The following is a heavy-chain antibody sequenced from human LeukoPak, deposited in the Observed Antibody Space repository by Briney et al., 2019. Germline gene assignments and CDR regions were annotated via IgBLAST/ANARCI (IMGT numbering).Heavy chain of an antibody. J-gene: IGHJ4*02. CDR2: IKQEGSEK. V-gene: IGHV3-7*03. CDR1: GFTFSNYW. CDR3: GGVDY. Sequence: PGGSLRLSCAASGFTFSNYWMSWVRQAPGKGLEWVANIKQEGSEKYYVDSVKGRFTISRDNAKNSLYLQMNSLRAEDTAVYYCGGVDYWGQGTPVTVSS.